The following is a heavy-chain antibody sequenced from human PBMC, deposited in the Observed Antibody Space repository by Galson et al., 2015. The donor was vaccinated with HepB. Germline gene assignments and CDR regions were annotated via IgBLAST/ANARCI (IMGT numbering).Heavy chain of an antibody. Sequence: SLRLSCAVSGFTFSRYSMNWVRQAPGKGLEWVSSISSSSSYIYYADSVKGRFTISRDNAKNSLYLQMNSLRVEDTAAYYCASSYDSSGYHAFDLWGQGTMVTVSS. V-gene: IGHV3-21*01. J-gene: IGHJ3*01. CDR1: GFTFSRYS. D-gene: IGHD3-22*01. CDR3: ASSYDSSGYHAFDL. CDR2: ISSSSSYI.